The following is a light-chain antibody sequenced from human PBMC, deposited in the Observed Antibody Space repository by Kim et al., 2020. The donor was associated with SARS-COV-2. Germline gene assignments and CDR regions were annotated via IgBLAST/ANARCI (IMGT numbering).Light chain of an antibody. CDR3: QQSYSTPFT. CDR1: QSISSY. V-gene: IGKV1-39*01. Sequence: ASVGDRVTITCRASQSISSYLNWYQQKPGKAPKLLIYAASSLQSGIPSRFSGSGSGTDFTLTISSLQPEDFATYYCQQSYSTPFTFGPGTKVDIK. CDR2: AAS. J-gene: IGKJ3*01.